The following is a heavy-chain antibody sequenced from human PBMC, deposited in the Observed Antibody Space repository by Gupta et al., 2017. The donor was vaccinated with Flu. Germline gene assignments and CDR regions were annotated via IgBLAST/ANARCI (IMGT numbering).Heavy chain of an antibody. CDR2: ISWNSGSI. CDR1: GFTFDDYA. V-gene: IGHV3-9*01. CDR3: AKDGCSSTSCHYDY. Sequence: EVQLVESGGGLVQPGRSLRLSCAASGFTFDDYAMHWVRQAPGKGLEWVSGISWNSGSIGYADSVKGRFTISRDNAKNSLYLQMNSLRAEDTALYYCAKDGCSSTSCHYDYWGQGTLVTVSS. D-gene: IGHD2-2*01. J-gene: IGHJ4*02.